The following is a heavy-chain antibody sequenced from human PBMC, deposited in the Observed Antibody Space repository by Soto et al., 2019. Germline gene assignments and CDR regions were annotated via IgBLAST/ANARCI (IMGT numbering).Heavy chain of an antibody. Sequence: GGSLRFSCAASGFTFSSYGMHWVRQAPGKGLEWVAVISYDGSNKYYADSVKGRFTISRDNSKNTLYLQMNSLRAEDTAVYYCAKAPAIVLVPAAMGGDYWGQGTLVTVSS. CDR3: AKAPAIVLVPAAMGGDY. CDR1: GFTFSSYG. J-gene: IGHJ4*02. D-gene: IGHD2-2*01. CDR2: ISYDGSNK. V-gene: IGHV3-30*18.